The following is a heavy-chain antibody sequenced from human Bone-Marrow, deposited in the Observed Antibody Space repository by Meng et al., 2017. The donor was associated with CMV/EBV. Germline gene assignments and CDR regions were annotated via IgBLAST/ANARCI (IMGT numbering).Heavy chain of an antibody. CDR2: INPNSGGT. CDR3: ARESRLQKYLQH. D-gene: IGHD4-11*01. CDR1: GYTFTGYY. V-gene: IGHV1-2*02. J-gene: IGHJ1*01. Sequence: ASVKVSCKASGYTFTGYYMHWVRQAPGQGLEWMGWINPNSGGTNYAQKFQGRVTMTRDTSISTAYMELSRLRSDDTAVYYCARESRLQKYLQHWVQATLVTVSS.